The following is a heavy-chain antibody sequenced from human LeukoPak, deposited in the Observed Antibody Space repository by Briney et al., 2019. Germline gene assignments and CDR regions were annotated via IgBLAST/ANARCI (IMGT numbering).Heavy chain of an antibody. CDR1: GGSISSYY. V-gene: IGHV4-59*01. D-gene: IGHD6-19*01. J-gene: IGHJ4*02. CDR2: IYYSGST. CDR3: ARDRQWVNDY. Sequence: SETLSLTCTVSGGSISSYYWSWIRQPPGKRLEWIGYIYYSGSTKYNPSLESRVTISVDTSKNQFSLKLSSVTAADTAVYYCARDRQWVNDYWGQGTLVTVSS.